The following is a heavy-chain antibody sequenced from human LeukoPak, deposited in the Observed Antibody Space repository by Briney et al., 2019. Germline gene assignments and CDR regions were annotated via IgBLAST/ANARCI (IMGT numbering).Heavy chain of an antibody. Sequence: SETLSLTCAVYGGSFSGYYWSWIRQPPGKGLEWIGEINHSGSTNYNPSLKSRVTISVGTSKNQFSLKLSSVTAADTAVYYCAGNAWYYYGSGGYYTVNWFDPWGQGTLVTVSS. J-gene: IGHJ5*02. CDR3: AGNAWYYYGSGGYYTVNWFDP. CDR2: INHSGST. CDR1: GGSFSGYY. D-gene: IGHD3-10*01. V-gene: IGHV4-34*01.